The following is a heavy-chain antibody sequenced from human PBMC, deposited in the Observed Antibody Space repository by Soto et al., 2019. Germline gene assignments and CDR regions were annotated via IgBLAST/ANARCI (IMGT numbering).Heavy chain of an antibody. CDR2: ISYDGSNK. CDR3: AKPLSGWYNGMDV. D-gene: IGHD6-19*01. Sequence: GGSLRLSCAASGFTFSSYGMHWVRQAPGKGLEWVAVISYDGSNKYYADSVKGRFTISRDNSKNTLYPQMNSLRAEDTAVYYCAKPLSGWYNGMDVWGQGTTVTVSS. V-gene: IGHV3-30*18. J-gene: IGHJ6*02. CDR1: GFTFSSYG.